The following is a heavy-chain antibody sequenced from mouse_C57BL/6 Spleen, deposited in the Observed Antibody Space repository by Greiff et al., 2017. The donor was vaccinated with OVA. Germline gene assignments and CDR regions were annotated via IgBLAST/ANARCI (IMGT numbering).Heavy chain of an antibody. V-gene: IGHV5-16*01. D-gene: IGHD2-3*01. CDR2: INYDGSST. Sequence: EVKVVESEGGLVQPGSSMKLSCTASGFTFSDYYMAWVRQVPEKGLEWVANINYDGSSTYYLDSLKSRFIISRDNAKNILYLQMSSLKSEDTATYYCARARWLLPPYYAMDYWGQGTSVTVSS. CDR1: GFTFSDYY. J-gene: IGHJ4*01. CDR3: ARARWLLPPYYAMDY.